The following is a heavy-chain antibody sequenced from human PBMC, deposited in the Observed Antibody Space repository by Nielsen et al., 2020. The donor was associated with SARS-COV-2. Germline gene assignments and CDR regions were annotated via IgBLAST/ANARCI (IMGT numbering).Heavy chain of an antibody. CDR3: ARGALKELLWFGESSSYYGMDV. CDR1: GGSISNYY. J-gene: IGHJ6*02. D-gene: IGHD3-10*01. CDR2: IFYSGST. V-gene: IGHV4-59*13. Sequence: SETLSLTCTVSGGSISNYYWSWIRQPPGKGLEWIAYIFYSGSTNYNPSLKSRVTISVDTSKNQFSLKLRSMTAVDTAVYYCARGALKELLWFGESSSYYGMDVWGQGTTVTVSS.